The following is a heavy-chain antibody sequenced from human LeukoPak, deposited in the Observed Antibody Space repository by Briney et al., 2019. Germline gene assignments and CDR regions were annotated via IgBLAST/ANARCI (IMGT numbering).Heavy chain of an antibody. J-gene: IGHJ4*02. CDR3: ASMARQPVYFDY. D-gene: IGHD1-1*01. Sequence: ASVKVSCKASGYTFTSYDINWVRQAPGQGLEWMGWINPNSGGTNYAQKFQGRVTMTRDTSISTAYMELSRLRSDDTAVYYCASMARQPVYFDYWGQGTLVTVSS. CDR1: GYTFTSYD. CDR2: INPNSGGT. V-gene: IGHV1-2*02.